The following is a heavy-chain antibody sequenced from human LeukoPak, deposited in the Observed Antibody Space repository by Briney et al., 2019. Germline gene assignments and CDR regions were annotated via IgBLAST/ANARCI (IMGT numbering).Heavy chain of an antibody. CDR2: INWKTGNG. J-gene: IGHJ2*01. CDR1: GFNFDDYA. V-gene: IGHV3-9*01. D-gene: IGHD1-1*01. Sequence: GGSLRLSCAVSGFNFDDYAMHWVRQAPGRGLEWVSGINWKTGNGIYADYVKGRFTSSRDNAKNSLHLQMSSLRAEDTALYCTRRAARWQFDLWGRGTLLTVSS. CDR3: RRAARWQFDL.